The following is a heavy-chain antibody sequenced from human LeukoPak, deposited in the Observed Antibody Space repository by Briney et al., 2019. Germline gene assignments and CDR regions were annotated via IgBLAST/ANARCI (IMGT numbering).Heavy chain of an antibody. J-gene: IGHJ4*02. Sequence: GGSLRLSCAASGFTFSSYRMNWVRQAPGKGLEWVSYISSSSSTIYYAASVRGRFTISRDTSRSTLYLQMNSLRAEDTAVYYCARAFYYDSSGPDSDYWGQGTLVTVSS. CDR1: GFTFSSYR. D-gene: IGHD3-22*01. CDR3: ARAFYYDSSGPDSDY. V-gene: IGHV3-48*01. CDR2: ISSSSSTI.